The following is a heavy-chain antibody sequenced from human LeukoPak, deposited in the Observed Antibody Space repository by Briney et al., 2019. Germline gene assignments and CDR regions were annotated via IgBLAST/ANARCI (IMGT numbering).Heavy chain of an antibody. CDR1: GFIFNMYA. D-gene: IGHD2-2*01. Sequence: GGSLRLSCAASGFIFNMYAMHWVRQAPGKGLEWVAVISYDGSNKYYADSAKGRFTISRDNSKNTLYLQMDSLRAEDTAVYYCARDWEIYCSSTSCFKNYFDCWGQGALVTVSS. V-gene: IGHV3-30-3*01. CDR3: ARDWEIYCSSTSCFKNYFDC. J-gene: IGHJ4*02. CDR2: ISYDGSNK.